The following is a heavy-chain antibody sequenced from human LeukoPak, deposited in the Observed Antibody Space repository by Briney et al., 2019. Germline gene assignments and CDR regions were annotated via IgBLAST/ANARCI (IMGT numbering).Heavy chain of an antibody. V-gene: IGHV3-30*04. CDR2: ISYDGTNG. J-gene: IGHJ4*02. CDR1: GFTFSSYA. CDR3: ARNFYDSGSYYPPWY. Sequence: GGSLRLSCAASGFTFSSYAMHWVRQAPGRGLEWVAVISYDGTNGYSADSVKGRFTISRDNSKNTLYLQMNSLRVEDTAVYYCARNFYDSGSYYPPWYWGQGVLVTVSS. D-gene: IGHD3-10*01.